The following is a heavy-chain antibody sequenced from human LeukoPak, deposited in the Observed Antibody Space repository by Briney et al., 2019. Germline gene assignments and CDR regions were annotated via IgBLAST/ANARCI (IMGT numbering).Heavy chain of an antibody. J-gene: IGHJ5*02. D-gene: IGHD6-19*01. V-gene: IGHV1-8*01. CDR2: MNPNSGNT. CDR1: GYTFTSYD. Sequence: ASVKVSCKASGYTFTSYDINWVRQATGQGLEWMGWMNPNSGNTGYAQKLQGRVTMTRNTSISTAYMELSSLRSEDTAVYYCARTIIAVAGRWFDPWGQGTLVTVSS. CDR3: ARTIIAVAGRWFDP.